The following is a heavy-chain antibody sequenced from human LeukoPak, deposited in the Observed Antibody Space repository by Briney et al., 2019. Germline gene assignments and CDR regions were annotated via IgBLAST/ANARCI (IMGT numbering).Heavy chain of an antibody. D-gene: IGHD2-15*01. CDR3: ATDRATQYFDY. V-gene: IGHV3-30*02. CDR1: GITFRDYG. J-gene: IGHJ4*02. CDR2: IWYDGSNK. Sequence: PGGSLRLSCAASGITFRDYGMHWVRRAPGKGLEWVAFIWYDGSNKYYADSVKGRFTISRDNSRNTLFLQMNSLRVEDTAVYYCATDRATQYFDYWGQGTLVSVPS.